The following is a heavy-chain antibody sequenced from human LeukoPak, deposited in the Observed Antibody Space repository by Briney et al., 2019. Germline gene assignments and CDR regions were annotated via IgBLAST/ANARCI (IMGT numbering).Heavy chain of an antibody. CDR2: IGGSSSSI. CDR3: ARELQGEAFDI. D-gene: IGHD4-11*01. CDR1: GFTFSSYG. Sequence: PGGSLRLSCAASGFTFSSYGMHWVRQAPGKGLEWVSSIGGSSSSIYYADSVKGRFTISRDNAKNSLYLQMNSLRAEDTAVYYCARELQGEAFDIWGQGTLVTVSS. J-gene: IGHJ4*02. V-gene: IGHV3-21*01.